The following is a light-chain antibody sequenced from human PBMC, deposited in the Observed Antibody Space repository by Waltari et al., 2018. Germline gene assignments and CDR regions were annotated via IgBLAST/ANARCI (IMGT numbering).Light chain of an antibody. V-gene: IGKV3-15*01. Sequence: EIVMTQSPATLSVSPGERATLSCRASQSVSSNFTWYQQKPGQAPRLLIYGASTRATGVPARFSGSGSGPEYTLTISSLQSEDFAVYYCQHHNNWPPRWTFGQGTKVEIK. CDR1: QSVSSN. J-gene: IGKJ1*01. CDR2: GAS. CDR3: QHHNNWPPRWT.